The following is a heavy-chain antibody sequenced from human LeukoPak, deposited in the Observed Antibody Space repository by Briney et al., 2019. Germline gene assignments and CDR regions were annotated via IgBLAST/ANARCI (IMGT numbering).Heavy chain of an antibody. CDR1: GGSISSYY. D-gene: IGHD3-3*01. J-gene: IGHJ5*02. CDR3: ARVGLYDFWSGYLDNWFDP. Sequence: SETLSLTCTVSGGSISSYYWSWIRQPPGKGLEWIGYIYYSGSTNYNPSLKSRVTISVDTSKNQFSLKLSSVTAADTAVYYCARVGLYDFWSGYLDNWFDPWGQGTLVTVSS. V-gene: IGHV4-59*01. CDR2: IYYSGST.